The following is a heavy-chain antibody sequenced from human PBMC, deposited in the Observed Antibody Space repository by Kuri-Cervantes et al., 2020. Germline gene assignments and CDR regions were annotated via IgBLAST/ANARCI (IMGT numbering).Heavy chain of an antibody. CDR2: ISGSGGST. CDR1: GFTFSSYA. D-gene: IGHD2-2*02. Sequence: GESLKISCAASGFTFSSYAMSWVRQAPGKGLEWVSAISGSGGSTYYADSVKGRFTISRDNSKNTLYLQMNSLRAEDTAVYYCARDRIYCSSTSCYIGYGMDVWGQGTTVTVSS. V-gene: IGHV3-23*01. J-gene: IGHJ6*02. CDR3: ARDRIYCSSTSCYIGYGMDV.